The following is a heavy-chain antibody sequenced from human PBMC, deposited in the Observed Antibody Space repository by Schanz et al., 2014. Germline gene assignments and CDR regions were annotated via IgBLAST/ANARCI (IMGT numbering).Heavy chain of an antibody. J-gene: IGHJ6*02. CDR3: ARWKKDHYAFGTYRGNYYAVDV. V-gene: IGHV4-39*02. Sequence: QLQLQESGPGLVKPSETLSLTCTVSGGSISSDPYYWGWIRQPPGKGLEWIGTSVSSGNTHSNPSHECRVTISFDTSKNPFSLGLTSVTAADTSVYFCARWKKDHYAFGTYRGNYYAVDVWGQGTTVIVSS. CDR2: SVSSGNT. CDR1: GGSISSDPYY. D-gene: IGHD3-10*01.